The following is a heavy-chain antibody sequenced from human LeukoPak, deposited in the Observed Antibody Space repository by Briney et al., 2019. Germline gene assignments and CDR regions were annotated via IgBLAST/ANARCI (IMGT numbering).Heavy chain of an antibody. Sequence: PGGSLRLSCAASGFTFSSNAMSWVRQAPGKGLGWVSAISGSGDSTYYADSVKGRFTISRDNSKNTLYLQMNSLRAEDTAVYYCTTDQVGIESDYWGQGTLVTVSS. CDR2: ISGSGDST. CDR3: TTDQVGIESDY. V-gene: IGHV3-23*01. CDR1: GFTFSSNA. J-gene: IGHJ4*02. D-gene: IGHD2-21*01.